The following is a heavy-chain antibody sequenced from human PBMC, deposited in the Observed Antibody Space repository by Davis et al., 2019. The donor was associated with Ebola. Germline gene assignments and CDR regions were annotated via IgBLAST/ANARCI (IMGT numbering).Heavy chain of an antibody. CDR1: GGSISSGGYS. J-gene: IGHJ4*02. Sequence: MPSETLSLTCAVSGGSISSGGYSWSWIRQPPGKGLEWIGYIYHGGSTYYNPSLKSRVTMSVDRSKNQFSLKLSSVTAADTAVYYCARLADCGGDCYPFDYWGQGTLVTVSS. CDR3: ARLADCGGDCYPFDY. CDR2: IYHGGST. V-gene: IGHV4-30-2*01. D-gene: IGHD2-21*02.